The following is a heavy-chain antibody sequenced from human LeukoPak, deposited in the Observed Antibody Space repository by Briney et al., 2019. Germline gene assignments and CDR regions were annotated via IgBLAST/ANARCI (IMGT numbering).Heavy chain of an antibody. CDR1: GGSISSYY. J-gene: IGHJ3*02. CDR2: IYYSGST. CDR3: ARRNGSYLVAFDI. Sequence: SETLSLTCTVSGGSISSYYWSWIRQPPGKGLEWIGYIYYSGSTIYNPSLKSRVTISVDTSKNQFSLKLSSVTAADTAVYYCARRNGSYLVAFDIWGQGTMVTVSS. V-gene: IGHV4-59*01. D-gene: IGHD1-26*01.